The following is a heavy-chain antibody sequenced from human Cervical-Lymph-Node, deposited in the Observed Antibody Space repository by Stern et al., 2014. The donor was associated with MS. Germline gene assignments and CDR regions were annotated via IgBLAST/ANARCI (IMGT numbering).Heavy chain of an antibody. CDR3: ARETGSWLDP. Sequence: EMQLVESGGGLVQPGGSLRLSCAASGFTLSRYSMHWVRQAPGKGLVWVSRINSDGSRANYADSVKGRFTISRDNAKNTLYLQMNSLRVEDTAVYYCARETGSWLDPWGQGTLVSVSS. D-gene: IGHD1-14*01. V-gene: IGHV3-74*01. J-gene: IGHJ5*02. CDR2: INSDGSRA. CDR1: GFTLSRYS.